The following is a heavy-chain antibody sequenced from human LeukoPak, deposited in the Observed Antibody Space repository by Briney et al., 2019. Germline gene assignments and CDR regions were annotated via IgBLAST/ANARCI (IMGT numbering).Heavy chain of an antibody. Sequence: ASVKVSCKPSGYTFTDYSIHWLRQVPGQGPEWIGWINPSNGGTNYAQSFQGRATMTRDTSITTAYMELSRLRSDDTAVYYCARDLYCNSPKCYSNWFDTWGQGTLVTVSS. CDR3: ARDLYCNSPKCYSNWFDT. V-gene: IGHV1-2*02. CDR2: INPSNGGT. J-gene: IGHJ5*02. D-gene: IGHD2/OR15-2a*01. CDR1: GYTFTDYS.